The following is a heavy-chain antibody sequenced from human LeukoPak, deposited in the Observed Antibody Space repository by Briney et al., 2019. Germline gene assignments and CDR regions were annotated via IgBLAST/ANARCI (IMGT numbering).Heavy chain of an antibody. CDR1: GYTFTGYY. Sequence: GASVKVSCKASGYTFTGYYMHWVRQAPGQGLEWMGWINPNSGGTNYAQKFQGRVTMTRDTSISTAYMELSRLRSDDTAVYYCAREARTWRRGWFDPWGQGTLVTVSS. CDR2: INPNSGGT. D-gene: IGHD1-1*01. J-gene: IGHJ5*02. CDR3: AREARTWRRGWFDP. V-gene: IGHV1-2*02.